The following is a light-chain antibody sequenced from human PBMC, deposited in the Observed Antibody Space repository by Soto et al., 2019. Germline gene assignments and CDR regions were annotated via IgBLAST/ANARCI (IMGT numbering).Light chain of an antibody. V-gene: IGKV1-5*01. Sequence: THVSQTPSTMYASVRGRDTITCRASQSLSNRLAWYQQKPGKAPKVLIYDASSLESGVPSRFSGSGSGTDFILTISSLQPDDFATYYCPYSSAVWASAQGTKVDI. CDR2: DAS. J-gene: IGKJ1*01. CDR1: QSLSNR. CDR3: PYSSAVWA.